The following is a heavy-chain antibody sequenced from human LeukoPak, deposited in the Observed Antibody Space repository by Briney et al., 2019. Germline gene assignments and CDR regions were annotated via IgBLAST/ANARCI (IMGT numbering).Heavy chain of an antibody. CDR1: GYTFTGYY. V-gene: IGHV1-2*04. J-gene: IGHJ4*02. Sequence: GASVKVSCKASGYTFTGYYMHWVRQAPGQGLEWMGWINPNSGGTNYAQKFQGWVTMTRDTSISTANMELSRLRSDDTAVYYCARGSGFRGYSYGSLDYWGQGTLVTVSS. CDR3: ARGSGFRGYSYGSLDY. D-gene: IGHD5-18*01. CDR2: INPNSGGT.